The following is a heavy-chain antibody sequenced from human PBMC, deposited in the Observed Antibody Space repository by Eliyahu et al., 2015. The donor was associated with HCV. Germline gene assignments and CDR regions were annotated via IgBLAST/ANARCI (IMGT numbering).Heavy chain of an antibody. Sequence: QVQLQESGPGLVKPSQTLSLTCTVSGGSISSGSYYWSWIRQPAGRGLEWIGRIYTSGNTNYNPSLKSRVTISVDTSKNQFSLKLSSVTAADTAVYYCAGARSWGQGTLVTVSS. CDR2: IYTSGNT. V-gene: IGHV4-61*02. CDR3: AGARS. J-gene: IGHJ5*02. CDR1: GGSISSGSYY.